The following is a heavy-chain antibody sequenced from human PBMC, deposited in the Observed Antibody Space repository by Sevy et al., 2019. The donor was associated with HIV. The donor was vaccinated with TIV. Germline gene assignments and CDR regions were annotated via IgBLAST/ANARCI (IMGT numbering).Heavy chain of an antibody. D-gene: IGHD3-9*01. Sequence: GESLKISCAASGFTFSTYVMNWVRQAPGKGLEWVSGISDIGGNTFYAGSVKGRFTISRDNSKTTLCLEVNCRRYEDTAIYYCANGGSGRHYDTRHAYCGLETLVTVSS. V-gene: IGHV3-23*01. CDR2: ISDIGGNT. CDR1: GFTFSTYV. J-gene: IGHJ4*02. CDR3: ANGGSGRHYDTRHAY.